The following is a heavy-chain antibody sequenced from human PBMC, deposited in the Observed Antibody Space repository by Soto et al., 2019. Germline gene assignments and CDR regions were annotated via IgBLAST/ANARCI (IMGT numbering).Heavy chain of an antibody. CDR3: ATYTMTDSY. CDR2: MNPDSGNT. D-gene: IGHD3-22*01. CDR1: GYTFTNYD. J-gene: IGHJ4*02. V-gene: IGHV1-8*02. Sequence: GASVKVSCKASGYTFTNYDINWVRQATGQGLEWMGWMNPDSGNTGYAERFQGRVTMSRNTSISTAYLELSSLRSEDTAVYYCATYTMTDSYWGQGTLVTVSS.